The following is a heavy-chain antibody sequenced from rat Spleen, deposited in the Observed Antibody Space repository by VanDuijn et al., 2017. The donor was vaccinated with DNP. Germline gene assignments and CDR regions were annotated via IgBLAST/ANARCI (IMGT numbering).Heavy chain of an antibody. Sequence: EVQLVESGGGLVQPGRSLKLSCTASGFTFSDYHMAWVRQAPKKGLEWVATIFYDDTRTYYRDSVKGRFTISRDNAKSTLYLQMDSLRSEETATYYCTTNWYFDFWGPGTMVTVSS. CDR2: IFYDDTRT. CDR3: TTNWYFDF. V-gene: IGHV5S10*01. J-gene: IGHJ1*01. CDR1: GFTFSDYH.